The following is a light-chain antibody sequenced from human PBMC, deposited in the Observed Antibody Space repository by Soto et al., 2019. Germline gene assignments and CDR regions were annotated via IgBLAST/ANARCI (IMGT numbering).Light chain of an antibody. V-gene: IGKV3-15*01. CDR3: QQYNNWPRDT. CDR2: RAS. Sequence: EIVMTQYPATLSLSPGEIAALSCRSIQSIISNLAWYQQKPGQAPRLFMFRASSRATGIPAGFSGSGSGTEFNITISSLQSEDFAVYYCQQYNNWPRDTFGGGTKVDIK. CDR1: QSIISN. J-gene: IGKJ4*01.